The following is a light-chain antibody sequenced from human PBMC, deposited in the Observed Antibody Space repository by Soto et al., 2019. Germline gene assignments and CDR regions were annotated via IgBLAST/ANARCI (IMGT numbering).Light chain of an antibody. CDR2: DVN. Sequence: QSALTQPASVSGSPGQSITISCTGTISDIGGYNFISWYQHHPGKAPKLVIYDVNNRPSGISYRFSGSKSGNTAYLTISGLQAEDEADYYCASYTRNTTLVFGGGTAVTVL. CDR1: ISDIGGYNF. CDR3: ASYTRNTTLV. J-gene: IGLJ2*01. V-gene: IGLV2-14*01.